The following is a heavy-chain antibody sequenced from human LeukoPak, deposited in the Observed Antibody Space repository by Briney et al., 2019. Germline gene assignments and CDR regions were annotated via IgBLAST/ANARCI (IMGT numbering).Heavy chain of an antibody. CDR2: IYSAGTT. J-gene: IGHJ4*02. Sequence: PGGSLRLSCAASGFIVSSHYMTWVRQAPGKGLEWVSVIYSAGTTYYADSVKGRFTISRDNSKNTLYLQMNSLRAEDTAVYYCARDRSAYSSCWYGYWGQGTLVTVSS. CDR3: ARDRSAYSSCWYGY. D-gene: IGHD6-19*01. V-gene: IGHV3-53*01. CDR1: GFIVSSHY.